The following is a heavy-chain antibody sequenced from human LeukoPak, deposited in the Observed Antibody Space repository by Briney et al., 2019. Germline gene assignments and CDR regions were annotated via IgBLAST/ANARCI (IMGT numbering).Heavy chain of an antibody. Sequence: GGSLRLSCAASGFTFSDYYMSWIRQAPGKGLEWVSYISSRGSTIYYADSVKGRFTISRDNAKNSLYLQMNSLRAEDTAVYYCARGGPIGGDCYPLTCDAFDIWGQGTMVTVSS. CDR1: GFTFSDYY. J-gene: IGHJ3*02. CDR2: ISSRGSTI. D-gene: IGHD2-21*02. CDR3: ARGGPIGGDCYPLTCDAFDI. V-gene: IGHV3-11*01.